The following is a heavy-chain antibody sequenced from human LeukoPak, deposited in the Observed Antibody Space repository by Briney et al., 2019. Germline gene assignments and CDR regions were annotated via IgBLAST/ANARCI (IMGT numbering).Heavy chain of an antibody. CDR3: AELGITMIGGV. CDR1: GFSFTSYS. CDR2: ISRSSSTK. V-gene: IGHV3-48*01. D-gene: IGHD3-10*02. Sequence: GGSLRLSCAASGFSFTSYSMNWVRRAPGKGREWVAFISRSSSTKYYADSVKGRFSISRDTAKNTLYLQMNSLRAEDTAVYYCAELGITMIGGVWGKGTTVTISS. J-gene: IGHJ6*04.